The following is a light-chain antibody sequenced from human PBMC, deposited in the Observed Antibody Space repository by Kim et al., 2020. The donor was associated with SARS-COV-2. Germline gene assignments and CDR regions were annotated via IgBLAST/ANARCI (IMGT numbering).Light chain of an antibody. V-gene: IGKV1-39*01. CDR2: GAS. Sequence: VGDRVTITCRVSQSVITYLNWYQQKPGKAPNLLIYGASSLQSGVPSRFSGSASGTDFNLTISSLQPEDFATYYCQQTYRTPRSFGQGTKLEI. J-gene: IGKJ2*01. CDR1: QSVITY. CDR3: QQTYRTPRS.